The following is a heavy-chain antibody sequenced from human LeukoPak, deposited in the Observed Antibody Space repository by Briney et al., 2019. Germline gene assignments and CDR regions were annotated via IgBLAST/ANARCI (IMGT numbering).Heavy chain of an antibody. Sequence: GGSLRLSCAASGFTLSNYDMSWVRQAPGKGLAWVSAISGRGGRTHYADSVKGRFTISRDNPKNTLYLQMNSLRTEDTALYYCARVIGSGSYRGYFDYWGQGTLVTVSS. CDR2: ISGRGGRT. D-gene: IGHD1-26*01. CDR3: ARVIGSGSYRGYFDY. J-gene: IGHJ4*02. V-gene: IGHV3-23*01. CDR1: GFTLSNYD.